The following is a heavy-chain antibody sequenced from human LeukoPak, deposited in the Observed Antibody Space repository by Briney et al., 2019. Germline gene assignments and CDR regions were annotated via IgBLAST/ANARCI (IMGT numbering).Heavy chain of an antibody. CDR1: GGSFSGYY. D-gene: IGHD4-11*01. CDR3: ARGRYYSNYAAAGWGVGVFLDY. Sequence: SETLSLTCAVYGGSFSGYYWSWIRQPPGKGLEWIGEINHSGSTNYNPSLKSRVTISVDTSKNQFSLKLSSVTAADTAEYYCARGRYYSNYAAAGWGVGVFLDYWGQGTLVTVSS. J-gene: IGHJ4*02. CDR2: INHSGST. V-gene: IGHV4-34*01.